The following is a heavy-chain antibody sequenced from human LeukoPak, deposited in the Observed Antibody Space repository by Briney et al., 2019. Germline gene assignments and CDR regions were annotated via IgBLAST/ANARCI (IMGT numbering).Heavy chain of an antibody. CDR2: IYSGGST. J-gene: IGHJ3*02. CDR1: GFPVSSKF. D-gene: IGHD6-13*01. V-gene: IGHV3-53*01. CDR3: ARGAIQELVQGDAFDI. Sequence: PGGSLRLSCAVSGFPVSSKFMNWVRQAPGKRLEWVSVIYSGGSTYYSDSVKGRFTISRDNSKNTLYLQMNSLRAEDTAVYYCARGAIQELVQGDAFDIWGQGTMVTVSS.